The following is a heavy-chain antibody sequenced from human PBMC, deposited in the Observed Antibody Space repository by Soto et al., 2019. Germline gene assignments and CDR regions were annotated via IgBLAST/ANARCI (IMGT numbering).Heavy chain of an antibody. CDR1: VGSISSYY. V-gene: IGHV4-59*12. CDR2: IYYSGST. D-gene: IGHD5-18*01. Sequence: SETLSLTCTVSVGSISSYYWSWIRQPPGKGLEWIGYIYYSGSTNYNPSLKSRVTISVDTSKNQFSLKLSSVTAADTAVYYCARDRRDMDTAMGVFDYWGQGTLVTVSS. CDR3: ARDRRDMDTAMGVFDY. J-gene: IGHJ4*02.